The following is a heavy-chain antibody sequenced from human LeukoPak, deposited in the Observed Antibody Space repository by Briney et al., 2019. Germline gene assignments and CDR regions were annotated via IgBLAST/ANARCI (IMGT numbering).Heavy chain of an antibody. CDR3: ARAHRQLERLGRYYFDY. D-gene: IGHD1-1*01. Sequence: GASVKVSCKASGYTFTGYCMHWVRQAPGQGLEWMGWINPNSGGTNYAQKFQGRVTMTRGTSISTAYMELSRLRSDDTAVYYCARAHRQLERLGRYYFDYWGQGTLVTVSS. J-gene: IGHJ4*02. CDR2: INPNSGGT. CDR1: GYTFTGYC. V-gene: IGHV1-2*02.